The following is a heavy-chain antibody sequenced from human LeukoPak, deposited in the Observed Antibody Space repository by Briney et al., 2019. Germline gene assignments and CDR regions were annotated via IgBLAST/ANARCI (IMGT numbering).Heavy chain of an antibody. CDR2: ISYDGSNK. CDR3: AKALRSRASIAVAGG. V-gene: IGHV3-30*18. Sequence: GGSLRLSCAASGFTFSSYWMSWVRQAPGKGLEWVAVISYDGSNKYYADSVKGRFTISRDNSKNTLYLQMNSLRAEDTAVYYCAKALRSRASIAVAGGWGQGTLVTVSS. D-gene: IGHD6-19*01. CDR1: GFTFSSYW. J-gene: IGHJ4*02.